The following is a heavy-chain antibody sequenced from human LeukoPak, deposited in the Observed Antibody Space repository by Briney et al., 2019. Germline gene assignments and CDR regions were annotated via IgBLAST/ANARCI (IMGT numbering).Heavy chain of an antibody. D-gene: IGHD1-1*01. CDR3: ARLYQQSKWKYYYYYMDV. V-gene: IGHV4-59*01. Sequence: ASETLSLTCSVSGASFSTNYWSWIRQPPGRGLEWIGYVFGSGSTDYNPSLKSRVTISVDTSTKQFSLRLSSVTAADTAVYYCARLYQQSKWKYYYYYMDVWGKGTAVTVSS. CDR2: VFGSGST. J-gene: IGHJ6*03. CDR1: GASFSTNY.